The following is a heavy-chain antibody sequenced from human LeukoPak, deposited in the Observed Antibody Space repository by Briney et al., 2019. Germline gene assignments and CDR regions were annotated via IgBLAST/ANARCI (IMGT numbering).Heavy chain of an antibody. CDR2: INHSGRT. CDR3: ARDGAAAGWYDY. J-gene: IGHJ4*02. CDR1: GGSFSDYY. D-gene: IGHD6-13*01. V-gene: IGHV4-34*01. Sequence: SETLSLTCAVYGGSFSDYYWSWIRQPPGKGLEWIGEINHSGRTTYNPSLKSRVTISVDTSKNLFSLKLNSVTAADTAVYYCARDGAAAGWYDYWGQGTLVTVSS.